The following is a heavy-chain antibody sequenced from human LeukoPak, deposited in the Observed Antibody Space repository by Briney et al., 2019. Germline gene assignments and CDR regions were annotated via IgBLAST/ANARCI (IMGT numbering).Heavy chain of an antibody. D-gene: IGHD3-10*01. CDR3: ARGRFGATLDY. V-gene: IGHV4-59*01. CDR1: GGSISSYY. CDR2: IYYSGST. J-gene: IGHJ4*02. Sequence: SETLSLTCTVSGGSISSYYWSWIRQPPGEGLEWIGYIYYSGSTNYNPSLKSRVTISVDTSKNQFSLKLSSVTAADTAVYYCARGRFGATLDYWGQGTLVTVSS.